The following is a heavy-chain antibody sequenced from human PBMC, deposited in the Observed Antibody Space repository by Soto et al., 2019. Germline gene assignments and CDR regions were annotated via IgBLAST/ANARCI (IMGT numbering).Heavy chain of an antibody. J-gene: IGHJ4*02. V-gene: IGHV1-3*01. CDR2: INAGNGNT. CDR1: GYTFTSYA. D-gene: IGHD2-21*01. CDR3: ARGPGGGDWLIDK. Sequence: ASVKVSCKASGYTFTSYAMHWVRQAPGQRLEWMGWINAGNGNTKYSQKFQGRVTITRDTSASTAYMELSSLRSEDTAVYYCARGPGGGDWLIDKWGQGTLVTVSS.